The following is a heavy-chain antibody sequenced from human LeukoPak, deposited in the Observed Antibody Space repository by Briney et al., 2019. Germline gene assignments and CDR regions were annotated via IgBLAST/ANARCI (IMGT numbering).Heavy chain of an antibody. CDR1: GDSISSSSYY. CDR2: IYYSGST. D-gene: IGHD5-18*01. V-gene: IGHV4-39*01. CDR3: ASTRGYSYGPPGY. J-gene: IGHJ4*02. Sequence: SETLSHTCTVSGDSISSSSYYWGWIRQPPGKGLEWIGSIYYSGSTYYNPSLKSRVTISVDTSKNQFSLKLSSVTAADTAVYYCASTRGYSYGPPGYWGQGTLVTVSS.